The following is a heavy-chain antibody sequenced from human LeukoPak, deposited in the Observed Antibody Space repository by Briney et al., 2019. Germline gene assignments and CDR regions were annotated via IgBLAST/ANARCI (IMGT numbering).Heavy chain of an antibody. CDR1: GVSVSSYY. CDR2: KHHSGST. CDR3: ARTRGRFGGFIGWGREDYNDYYGMDV. Sequence: TSETLSLTCTVSGVSVSSYYWSWIRQPPGKGLEWIGYKHHSGSTNYNPSLKSRVSISTDTSRNRLSLKPSSVTAADTAVYYCARTRGRFGGFIGWGREDYNDYYGMDVWGQGTSVTVSS. J-gene: IGHJ6*02. D-gene: IGHD3-10*01. V-gene: IGHV4-59*02.